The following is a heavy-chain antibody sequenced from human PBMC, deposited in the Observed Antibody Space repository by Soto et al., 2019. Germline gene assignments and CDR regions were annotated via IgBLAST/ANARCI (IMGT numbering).Heavy chain of an antibody. J-gene: IGHJ6*02. CDR3: AKDHYDYVWGSYRYYYYGMDV. D-gene: IGHD3-16*02. CDR1: GFTFSSYG. V-gene: IGHV3-30*18. CDR2: ISYDGSNK. Sequence: QVALVESGGGVVQPGRSLRLSCAASGFTFSSYGMHWVRQAPGKGLEWVAVISYDGSNKYYADSVKGRFTISRDNSKNTLYLQMNSLRAEDTAVYYCAKDHYDYVWGSYRYYYYGMDVWGQGTTVTVSS.